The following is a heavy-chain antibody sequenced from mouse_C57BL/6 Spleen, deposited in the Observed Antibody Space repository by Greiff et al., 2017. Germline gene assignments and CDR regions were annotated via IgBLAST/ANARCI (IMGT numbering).Heavy chain of an antibody. CDR2: VYPGGGDA. CDR3: ASGVYYGGSFDY. J-gene: IGHJ2*01. D-gene: IGHD1-1*01. V-gene: IGHV1-82*01. CDR1: GYALSSSW. Sequence: VQLQQSGPELVQPGASVKISCKASGYALSSSWMDWVKQRPGKGLGWIGRVYPGGGDANYNGKFMGKATLTADKSSSTAYVQLSSLTFEDAAVYFCASGVYYGGSFDYWGQGTTLTVSS.